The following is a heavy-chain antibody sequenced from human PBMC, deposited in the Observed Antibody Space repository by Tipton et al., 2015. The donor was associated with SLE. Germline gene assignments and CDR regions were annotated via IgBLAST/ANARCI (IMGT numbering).Heavy chain of an antibody. CDR2: INHSGST. CDR1: GFTFSSYE. D-gene: IGHD3-3*01. V-gene: IGHV4-34*08. Sequence: LRLSCAASGFTFSSYEMNWVRQAPGKGLEWVGEINHSGSTNYNPSLKSRVTISVDTSKNQFSLKLSSVTAADTAVYYCATLKFFGELGIGRDYWGQGTLVTVSS. J-gene: IGHJ4*02. CDR3: ATLKFFGELGIGRDY.